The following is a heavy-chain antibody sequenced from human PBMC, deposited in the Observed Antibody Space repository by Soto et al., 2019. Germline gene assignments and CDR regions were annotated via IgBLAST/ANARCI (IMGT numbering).Heavy chain of an antibody. D-gene: IGHD5-12*01. CDR1: GFTFSSYG. J-gene: IGHJ6*02. CDR3: AKDHVAQLRYYGMDV. CDR2: ISYDGSNK. Sequence: QVQLVESGGGVVQPGRSLRLSCAASGFTFSSYGMHWVRQAPGKGLEWVAVISYDGSNKYYADSVKGRFTISRDNSKNTLYLQMNSLRAEDTAVYYCAKDHVAQLRYYGMDVWGQGTTVTVSS. V-gene: IGHV3-30*18.